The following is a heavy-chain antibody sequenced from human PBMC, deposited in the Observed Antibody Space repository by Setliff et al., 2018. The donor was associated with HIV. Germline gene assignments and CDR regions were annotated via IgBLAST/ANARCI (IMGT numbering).Heavy chain of an antibody. J-gene: IGHJ6*03. CDR3: ARDRWVWGGSDSGYYYYFMDA. CDR1: GYTFTSYY. D-gene: IGHD6-19*01. V-gene: IGHV1-46*01. CDR2: INPSSGST. Sequence: ASVKVSCKASGYTFTSYYMHWVRQAPGQGLEWMGIINPSSGSTTYAQKFQGRVTMTRDTSTSTVYMELSSLRSDDTAVYYCARDRWVWGGSDSGYYYYFMDAWGKGTTVTVSS.